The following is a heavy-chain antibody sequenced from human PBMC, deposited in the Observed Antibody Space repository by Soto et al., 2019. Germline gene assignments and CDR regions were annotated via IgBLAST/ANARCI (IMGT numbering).Heavy chain of an antibody. Sequence: QVQLQESGPGLVKPSETLSLTCTVSGGSISSHYWSWIRQPPGKGLEWIWYIYYSGSTNHNPSLKSRVTMSVDTSKNQSSLKVSSATAADTAVYYCARDFGTGYDYWGQGTLVTVSS. V-gene: IGHV4-59*11. D-gene: IGHD3-10*01. CDR3: ARDFGTGYDY. CDR1: GGSISSHY. CDR2: IYYSGST. J-gene: IGHJ4*02.